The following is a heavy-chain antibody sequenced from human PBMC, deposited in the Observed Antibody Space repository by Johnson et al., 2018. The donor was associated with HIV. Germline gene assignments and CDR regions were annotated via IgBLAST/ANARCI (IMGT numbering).Heavy chain of an antibody. CDR2: ISSSGSTI. CDR3: ARDTSIAAARAFDI. D-gene: IGHD6-6*01. V-gene: IGHV3-11*04. Sequence: VQLVESGGGVVRPGGSLRLSCAASGFTFSDSYMNWIRQAPGKGLEWVSYISSSGSTIYYADSVKGRFTISRDNAKKSQYLQMNSLRAEDTAVYYCARDTSIAAARAFDIWGQGTMVTVSS. J-gene: IGHJ3*02. CDR1: GFTFSDSY.